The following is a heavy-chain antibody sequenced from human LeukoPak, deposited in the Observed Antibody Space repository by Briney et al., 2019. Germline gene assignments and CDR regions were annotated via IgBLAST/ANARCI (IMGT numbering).Heavy chain of an antibody. V-gene: IGHV1-2*02. CDR3: ARALVRGLVKGAWFDP. CDR1: GYTFTSYY. D-gene: IGHD3-10*01. CDR2: MDPTTGGT. Sequence: ASVKVSCKASGYTFTSYYMHWVRQAPGQGLEWMGWMDPTTGGTNYAQKFQGRVTMTRDTSINTGYMELTRLTLDDTAVYYCARALVRGLVKGAWFDPWGQGTLVTVSA. J-gene: IGHJ5*02.